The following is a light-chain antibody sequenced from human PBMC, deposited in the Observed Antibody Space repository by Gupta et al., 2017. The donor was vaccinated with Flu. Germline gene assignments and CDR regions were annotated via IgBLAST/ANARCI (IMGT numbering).Light chain of an antibody. CDR1: SDVGTYNY. CDR2: DVT. V-gene: IGLV2-11*03. Sequence: SDVGTYNYVSWYQPHPGKAPKLMISDVTKRPSGVPERFSGSKSGNTASLTISGLQAVDEADYYCCSYATTDTWVFGGGTKLTVL. CDR3: CSYATTDTWV. J-gene: IGLJ3*02.